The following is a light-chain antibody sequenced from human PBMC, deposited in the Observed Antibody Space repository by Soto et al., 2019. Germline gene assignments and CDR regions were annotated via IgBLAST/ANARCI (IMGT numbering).Light chain of an antibody. CDR2: DVT. CDR3: CSYAGSYTHV. J-gene: IGLJ1*01. Sequence: QSALTQPRSVSGSPGQSVTISCTATSSDVGRYNYVSWYQQHPGKAPKLIIYDVTKRPSGVPDRFSGSKSGNTASLTISGLQAEDEADYYCCSYAGSYTHVFGTGTKLTVL. CDR1: SSDVGRYNY. V-gene: IGLV2-11*01.